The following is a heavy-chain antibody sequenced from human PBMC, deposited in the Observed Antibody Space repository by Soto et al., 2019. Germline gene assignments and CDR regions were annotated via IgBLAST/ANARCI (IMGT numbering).Heavy chain of an antibody. V-gene: IGHV3-9*01. CDR2: ISWNSGSI. CDR1: GFTFDDYA. CDR3: AKDLDY. J-gene: IGHJ4*02. Sequence: GGSLRLSCAASGFTFDDYAMHWVRQAPGKGLEWVSGISWNSGSIGYADSVKGRFTISRDNAKNSLYLQMNSLRAEDTALYYCAKDLDYWGQGTLVTVSS.